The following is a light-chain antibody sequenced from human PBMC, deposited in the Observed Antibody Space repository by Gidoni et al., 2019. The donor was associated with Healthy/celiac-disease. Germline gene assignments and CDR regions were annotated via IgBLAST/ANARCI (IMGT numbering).Light chain of an antibody. CDR3: QQSYSTSPYT. CDR1: QSISSY. V-gene: IGKV1-39*01. Sequence: DIQMTQSPSSLSASVGDRVTITCRASQSISSYLNWYQQKPGKAPKLLIYAASSLQSGVPSRFSVSGSGTDFTLTISSLQPEDFATYYCQQSYSTSPYTFXXXTKLEIK. CDR2: AAS. J-gene: IGKJ2*01.